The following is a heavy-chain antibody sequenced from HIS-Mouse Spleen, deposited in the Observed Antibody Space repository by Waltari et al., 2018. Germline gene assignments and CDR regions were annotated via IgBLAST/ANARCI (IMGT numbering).Heavy chain of an antibody. CDR1: GGSISSSSYY. CDR2: IYYSGCP. Sequence: QLQLQESGPGLVKPSETLSLTCTVSGGSISSSSYYWGWIRQPPGKGLEWIGSIYYSGCPCYNPSLESRVTISVGTSKNQFSLKLSSVTAADTAVYYCAREIPYSSSWYDWYFDLWGRGTLVTVSS. CDR3: AREIPYSSSWYDWYFDL. D-gene: IGHD6-13*01. V-gene: IGHV4-39*07. J-gene: IGHJ2*01.